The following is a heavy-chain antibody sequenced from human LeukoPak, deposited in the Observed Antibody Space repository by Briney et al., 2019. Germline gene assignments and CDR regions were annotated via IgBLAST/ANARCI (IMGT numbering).Heavy chain of an antibody. CDR2: INGEGSST. D-gene: IGHD4-11*01. V-gene: IGHV3-74*01. J-gene: IGHJ4*02. Sequence: GGSLRLSCAASGFTFSHYWMHWVRQAPGKGLVWVSRINGEGSSTIYADSVKGRFTISRDNAKNTVYLQMNSLRAEDTAVYYCAKEKLDYSNIRYFDYWGQGTLVTVSS. CDR3: AKEKLDYSNIRYFDY. CDR1: GFTFSHYW.